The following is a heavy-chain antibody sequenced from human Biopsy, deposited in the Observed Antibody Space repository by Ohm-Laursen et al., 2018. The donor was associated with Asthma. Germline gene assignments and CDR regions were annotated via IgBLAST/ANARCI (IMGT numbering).Heavy chain of an antibody. CDR3: ARAVDYSHYYGIDV. J-gene: IGHJ6*02. CDR1: VYTFNSAG. V-gene: IGHV1-18*01. CDR2: ISVYNGNT. D-gene: IGHD3-10*01. Sequence: SVKVSCKTSVYTFNSAGITWVRQAPGQGLEWMGWISVYNGNTKVAQKLRGRVTMITDTSTSTAYMELRSLRSDDTAVYFCARAVDYSHYYGIDVWGQGTTVTVS.